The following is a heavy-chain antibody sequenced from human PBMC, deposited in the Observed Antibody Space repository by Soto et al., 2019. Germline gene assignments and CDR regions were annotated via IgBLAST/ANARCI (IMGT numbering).Heavy chain of an antibody. CDR2: IYSGGGT. CDR1: GFTVSSNY. J-gene: IGHJ6*02. Sequence: EVQLVESGGGLIQPGGSLRLSCAASGFTVSSNYMSWVRQAPGKGLEWVSVIYSGGGTYYADSVKGRFTISRDNSKNTLYLQMNSLRAEDTAVYYCTGDSSSSPYYYGMDVWGQATTVSVSS. D-gene: IGHD6-6*01. V-gene: IGHV3-53*01. CDR3: TGDSSSSPYYYGMDV.